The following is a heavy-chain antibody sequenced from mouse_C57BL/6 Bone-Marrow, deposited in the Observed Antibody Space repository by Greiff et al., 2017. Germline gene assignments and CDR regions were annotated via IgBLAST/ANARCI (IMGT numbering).Heavy chain of an antibody. CDR1: GFSLSTFGMG. Sequence: QVTLKVSGPGILQPSQTLSLSCSFSGFSLSTFGMGVGWIRQPSGKGLEWLAHIWWDDDKYYNPALKSRRNISKYTSKNQVFLKIANVDTADTATYYCARPHDGYYVLFAYWGQGTLVTVSA. CDR2: IWWDDDK. J-gene: IGHJ3*01. V-gene: IGHV8-8*01. CDR3: ARPHDGYYVLFAY. D-gene: IGHD2-3*01.